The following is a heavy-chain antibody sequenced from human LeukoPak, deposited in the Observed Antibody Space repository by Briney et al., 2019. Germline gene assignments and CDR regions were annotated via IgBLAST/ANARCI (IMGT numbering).Heavy chain of an antibody. J-gene: IGHJ3*02. CDR1: GGSISSSSYY. D-gene: IGHD5-18*01. CDR3: ARFARGYSYGFVYAFDI. V-gene: IGHV4-39*01. Sequence: PWETLSLTCTVSGGSISSSSYYWGWIRQPPGKGLEWIGSIYYSGSTYYNPSLKSRVTISVDTSKNQFSLKLSSVTAADTAVYYCARFARGYSYGFVYAFDIWGQGTMVTVSS. CDR2: IYYSGST.